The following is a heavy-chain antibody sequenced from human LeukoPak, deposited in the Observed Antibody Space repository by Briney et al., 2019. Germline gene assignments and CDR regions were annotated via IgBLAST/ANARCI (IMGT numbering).Heavy chain of an antibody. Sequence: SETLSLTCTVSGGSISSGGYYWSWIRQHPGKGLEWIGYIYYSGSTYYNPSLKSRVTILVDTSKNQFSLKLSSVTAADTAVYYCARRSSGRLAAAGYYFDYWGQGTLVTVSS. CDR2: IYYSGST. CDR1: GGSISSGGYY. D-gene: IGHD6-13*01. V-gene: IGHV4-31*03. CDR3: ARRSSGRLAAAGYYFDY. J-gene: IGHJ4*02.